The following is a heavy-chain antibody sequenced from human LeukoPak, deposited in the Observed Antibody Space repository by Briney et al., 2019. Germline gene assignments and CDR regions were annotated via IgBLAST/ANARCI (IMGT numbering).Heavy chain of an antibody. CDR1: GISFSSFG. D-gene: IGHD3-22*01. CDR3: AKSQNYYDKSGYHYLDY. J-gene: IGHJ4*02. V-gene: IGHV3-30*02. Sequence: PGGSLRLSCAASGISFSSFGMHWVRQAPGKGLEWVAIIRYDGHNKYYADSVKGRFTISRDNSKNTLYLQMNSLRPEDTAVYYCAKSQNYYDKSGYHYLDYWGQGNLVTVSS. CDR2: IRYDGHNK.